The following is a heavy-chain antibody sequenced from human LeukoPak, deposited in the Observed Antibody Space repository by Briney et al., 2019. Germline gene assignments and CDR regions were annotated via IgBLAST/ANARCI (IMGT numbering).Heavy chain of an antibody. D-gene: IGHD4-23*01. CDR1: GFTLSSYS. CDR3: AKVGSYGGNSYIDY. V-gene: IGHV3-23*01. Sequence: SGGSLRLSCAVSGFTLSSYSMNWVRQAPGKGLEWVSAISGSGGSTYYADSVKGRFTISRDNSKNTLYLQMNSLRAEDTAVYYCAKVGSYGGNSYIDYWGQGTLVTVSS. CDR2: ISGSGGST. J-gene: IGHJ4*02.